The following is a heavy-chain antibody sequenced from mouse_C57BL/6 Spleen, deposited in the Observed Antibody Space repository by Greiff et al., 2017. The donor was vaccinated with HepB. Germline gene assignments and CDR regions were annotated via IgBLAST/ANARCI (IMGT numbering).Heavy chain of an antibody. CDR1: GYTFTDYE. D-gene: IGHD1-1*01. V-gene: IGHV1-15*01. CDR3: TRSTTVVATGFDY. CDR2: IDPETGGT. Sequence: QVQLQQSGAELVRPGASVTLSCKASGYTFTDYEMHWVKQTPVHGLEWIGAIDPETGGTAYNQKFKGKAILTADKSSSTAYMELRSLTSEDSAVYYCTRSTTVVATGFDYWGQGTTLTVSS. J-gene: IGHJ2*01.